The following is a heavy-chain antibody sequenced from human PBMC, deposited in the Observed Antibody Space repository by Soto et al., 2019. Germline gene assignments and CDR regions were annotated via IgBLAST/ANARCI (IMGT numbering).Heavy chain of an antibody. CDR3: AKARGIWFGEFNDAFDI. V-gene: IGHV3-23*01. J-gene: IGHJ3*02. Sequence: GGSLRLSCAASGFTFSSYAMSWGRQAPGKGLEWVSAISGSGGSTYYADSVKGRFTISRDNSKNTLYLQMNSLRAEGTAVYYCAKARGIWFGEFNDAFDIWGQGTMVTVSS. CDR2: ISGSGGST. CDR1: GFTFSSYA. D-gene: IGHD3-10*01.